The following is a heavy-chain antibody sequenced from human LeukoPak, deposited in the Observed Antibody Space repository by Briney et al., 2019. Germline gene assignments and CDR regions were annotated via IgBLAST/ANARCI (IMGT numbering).Heavy chain of an antibody. V-gene: IGHV3-23*01. CDR2: ISGSGGST. CDR3: ARDPTYYYDSSGSSDY. CDR1: GFTFSSYG. Sequence: PGGSLRLSCAASGFTFSSYGMSWVRQAPGKGLEWVSSISGSGGSTYYADSVKGRFTISRDNSKNTLYLQMNSLRAEDTAVYYCARDPTYYYDSSGSSDYWGQGTLVTVSS. J-gene: IGHJ4*02. D-gene: IGHD3-22*01.